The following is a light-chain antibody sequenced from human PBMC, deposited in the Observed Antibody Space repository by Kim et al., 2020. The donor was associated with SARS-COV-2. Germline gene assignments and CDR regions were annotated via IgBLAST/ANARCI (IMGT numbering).Light chain of an antibody. CDR3: SSYASSITWV. CDR1: GTDVGGYMY. Sequence: GQSITLSCTATGTDVGGYMYVSWYQQHPGKAPKLMIYEVSNRPAGVSDRFSGSKAGNTASLTISSLQAEGEANYDGSSYASSITWVFGGGTQLTVL. CDR2: EVS. V-gene: IGLV2-14*03. J-gene: IGLJ3*02.